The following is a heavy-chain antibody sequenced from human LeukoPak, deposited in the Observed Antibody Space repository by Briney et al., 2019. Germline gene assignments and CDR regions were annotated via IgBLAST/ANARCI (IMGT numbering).Heavy chain of an antibody. CDR3: AKDLGSGRRVDY. D-gene: IGHD3-10*01. J-gene: IGHJ4*02. CDR2: ISGNGGGT. CDR1: GLTFSSYA. V-gene: IGHV3-23*01. Sequence: GGSLRLSCAASGLTFSSYAMSWVRQAPGKGLEWVSGISGNGGGTYYADSVKGRFTISRDNSKNTLYLQMNSLRAEDTAVYYCAKDLGSGRRVDYWGQGTLVTVSS.